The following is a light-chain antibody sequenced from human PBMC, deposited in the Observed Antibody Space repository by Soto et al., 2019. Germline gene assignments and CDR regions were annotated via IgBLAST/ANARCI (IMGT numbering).Light chain of an antibody. CDR2: GAS. V-gene: IGKV3-15*01. CDR3: QQYNNWPPWT. J-gene: IGKJ1*01. Sequence: EIMMTQSPATLSVSPGERATPSCRASQSVSSNLAWYQQKPGQAPRLLIYGASTRATGIPARFSGSGSGTEFTLTISSLQSEDFAVYYCQQYNNWPPWTFGQGTKV. CDR1: QSVSSN.